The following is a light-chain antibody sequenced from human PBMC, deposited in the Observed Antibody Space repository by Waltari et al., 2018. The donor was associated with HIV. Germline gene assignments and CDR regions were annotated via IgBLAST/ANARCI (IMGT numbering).Light chain of an antibody. J-gene: IGKJ5*01. CDR3: QQHYDSPIT. V-gene: IGKV4-1*01. Sequence: SSQSVLYSSNNKNYLAWYQQKSGQPPKLLISWASTRESGVPDRFSGSGSGTDFTLTISSLQAEDVAVYYCQQHYDSPITFGQGTRLEIK. CDR2: WAS. CDR1: QSVLYSSNNKNY.